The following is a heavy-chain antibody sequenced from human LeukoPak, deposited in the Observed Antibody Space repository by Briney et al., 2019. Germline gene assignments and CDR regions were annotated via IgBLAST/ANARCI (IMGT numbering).Heavy chain of an antibody. CDR3: ARRLRTGGFDI. CDR2: IQPADSQT. CDR1: GYSFTGYW. D-gene: IGHD1-1*01. J-gene: IGHJ3*02. Sequence: GESLKISCKGSGYSFTGYWIDWVRQVPGKGLEWMGLIQPADSQTRYNPSFQGQVTLSDDKSINTAYLQWSSLRPSDTAIYYCARRLRTGGFDIWGQGTEVTVSS. V-gene: IGHV5-51*01.